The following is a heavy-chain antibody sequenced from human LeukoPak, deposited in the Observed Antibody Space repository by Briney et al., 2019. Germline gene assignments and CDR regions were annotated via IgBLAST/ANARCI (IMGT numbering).Heavy chain of an antibody. Sequence: GGSLRLSCAASGFTFSSYGMHWVRQAPGKGLEWVAFIRYDGSNKYYADSVKGRFTISRDNSKNTLYLQMNSLRAEDTAVYYCAKDRVYDYVWGSYPIDFDYWDQGTLVTVSS. V-gene: IGHV3-30*02. CDR3: AKDRVYDYVWGSYPIDFDY. D-gene: IGHD3-16*02. CDR2: IRYDGSNK. CDR1: GFTFSSYG. J-gene: IGHJ4*02.